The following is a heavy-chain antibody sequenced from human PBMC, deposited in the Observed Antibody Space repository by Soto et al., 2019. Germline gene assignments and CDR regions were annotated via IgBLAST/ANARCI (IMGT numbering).Heavy chain of an antibody. CDR3: AKGRYFDTSGGCANY. Sequence: EVKLLESGGGLVPPGASARLSCITSGFMFDKYAMSWVRQSPGRGLEWVAAISGSGHGTVYTQSVQGRFIISRDKSKKTLFLQMNNLRDEDTAVYYCAKGRYFDTSGGCANYWGLGTLVSVSA. J-gene: IGHJ4*02. D-gene: IGHD3-22*01. CDR1: GFMFDKYA. V-gene: IGHV3-23*01. CDR2: ISGSGHGT.